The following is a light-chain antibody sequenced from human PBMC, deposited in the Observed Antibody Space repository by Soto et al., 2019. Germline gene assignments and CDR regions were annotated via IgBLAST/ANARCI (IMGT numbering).Light chain of an antibody. CDR3: QSYDTSLSGSRI. CDR1: SSNLGAGYA. V-gene: IGLV1-40*01. CDR2: GNT. J-gene: IGLJ2*01. Sequence: QSVLTQPPSVSGAPGQSVTISCTWSSSNLGAGYAVHWYQQLPGAAPKLLIYGNTYRPSGVPERFSGSKSGTSASLAITGLQADDEADYYCQSYDTSLSGSRIFGGGTKLTVL.